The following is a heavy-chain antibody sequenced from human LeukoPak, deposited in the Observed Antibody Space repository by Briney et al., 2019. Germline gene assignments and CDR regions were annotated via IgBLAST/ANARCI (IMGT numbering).Heavy chain of an antibody. Sequence: SVKVPCKASGYTFTSYDINWVRQATGQGLEWMGWMNPNSGNTGYAQKFQGRVTMTRNTSISTAYMELSSLRSEDTAVYYCARAGGYCGRISCPYYFDYWGQGSLVAVSS. CDR3: ARAGGYCGRISCPYYFDY. J-gene: IGHJ4*02. CDR1: GYTFTSYD. D-gene: IGHD2-15*01. V-gene: IGHV1-8*01. CDR2: MNPNSGNT.